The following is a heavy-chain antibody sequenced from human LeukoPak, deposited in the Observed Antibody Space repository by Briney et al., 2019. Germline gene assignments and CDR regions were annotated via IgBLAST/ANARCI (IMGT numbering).Heavy chain of an antibody. J-gene: IGHJ4*02. V-gene: IGHV3-9*01. CDR2: ISWNSGSI. D-gene: IGHD4-17*01. CDR1: GFTFSTYA. CDR3: AKVAHDYGDYEGDY. Sequence: GGSLRLSCAASGFTFSTYAMHWARQAPGKGLEWVSGISWNSGSIGYADSVKGRFTISRDNAKNSLYLQMNSLRAEDTALYYCAKVAHDYGDYEGDYWGQGTLVTVSS.